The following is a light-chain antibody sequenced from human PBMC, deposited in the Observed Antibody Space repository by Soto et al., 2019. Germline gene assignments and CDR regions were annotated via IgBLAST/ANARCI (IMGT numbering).Light chain of an antibody. CDR2: AAS. V-gene: IGKV1D-12*01. J-gene: IGKJ4*01. Sequence: DIQMTQSPSSVSASVGDRVTITCRASQGISNWLAWYQQKPGKAPKLLIYAASSLQSGVPSRISGSGSGTDFTLTISSLQPEDFATYYCQQSNSFPPTFGGGTKVEIK. CDR3: QQSNSFPPT. CDR1: QGISNW.